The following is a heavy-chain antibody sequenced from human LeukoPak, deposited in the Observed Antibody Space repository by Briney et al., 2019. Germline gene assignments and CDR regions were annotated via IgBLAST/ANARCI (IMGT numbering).Heavy chain of an antibody. V-gene: IGHV1-3*01. CDR1: GYTFTSYA. D-gene: IGHD3-3*01. Sequence: ASVKASCKASGYTFTSYAMHWVRQAPGQRLEWMGWINAGNGNTKYSQKFQGRVTITRDTSASTAYMELSSLRSEDTAVYYCARGLGTIFGVVIPRFDPWGQGTLVTVSS. J-gene: IGHJ5*02. CDR2: INAGNGNT. CDR3: ARGLGTIFGVVIPRFDP.